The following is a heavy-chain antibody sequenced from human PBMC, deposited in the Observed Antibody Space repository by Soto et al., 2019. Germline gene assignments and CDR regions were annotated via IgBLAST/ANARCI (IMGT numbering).Heavy chain of an antibody. CDR2: INAGNGNT. D-gene: IGHD2-21*02. Sequence: QVQLVQSGAEEKKPGASVKVSCKASGYTFTSYAMHWVRQAPGQRLEWMGWINAGNGNTKYSQKFQGRVTITRDTSASTAYMELSSLRSEDTAVYXXXXSXXVVTALDYWGQGTLVTVSS. J-gene: IGHJ4*02. CDR3: XXSXXVVTALDY. V-gene: IGHV1-3*05. CDR1: GYTFTSYA.